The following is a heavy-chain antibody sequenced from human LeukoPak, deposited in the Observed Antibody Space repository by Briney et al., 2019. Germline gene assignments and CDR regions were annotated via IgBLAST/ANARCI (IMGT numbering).Heavy chain of an antibody. V-gene: IGHV3-23*01. CDR1: GFTFNTYS. CDR2: ISGSGGST. Sequence: PGGSLRLSCAASGFTFNTYSMNWVRQAPGKGLEWVSAISGSGGSTYYADSVKGRFTISRDNSKNTLYLQMNSLRAEDTAVYYCAKAPGRYCSSSNCFFDYWGQGTLVTVSS. J-gene: IGHJ4*02. CDR3: AKAPGRYCSSSNCFFDY. D-gene: IGHD2-2*01.